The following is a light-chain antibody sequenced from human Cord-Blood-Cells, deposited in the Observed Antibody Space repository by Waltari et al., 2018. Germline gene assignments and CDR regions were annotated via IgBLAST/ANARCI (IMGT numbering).Light chain of an antibody. J-gene: IGKJ2*01. V-gene: IGKV4-1*01. Sequence: DIVMTQSQDSLAVSLGERATINCKSSQSVFYSSNNKNYLALYQQKPGQPPKLLIYWASTRESGVPDRFSGSGSGTDFTLTISSLQAEDVAVYYCQQYYSTPMYTFGQGTKLEIK. CDR1: QSVFYSSNNKNY. CDR2: WAS. CDR3: QQYYSTPMYT.